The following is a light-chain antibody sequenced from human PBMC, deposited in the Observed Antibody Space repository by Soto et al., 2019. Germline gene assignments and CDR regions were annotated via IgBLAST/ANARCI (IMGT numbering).Light chain of an antibody. CDR1: SSNIGAGFD. J-gene: IGLJ1*01. CDR3: QSYDGSLSGYV. CDR2: GHS. Sequence: QSVLTQPPSVSGAPGQRVTISCTGSSSNIGAGFDVHWYQQLPGTAPKLLIFGHSNRPSGVPDRFSGPKSGTSASLAITGLQPEDEADYYCQSYDGSLSGYVFGTGTKVTVL. V-gene: IGLV1-40*01.